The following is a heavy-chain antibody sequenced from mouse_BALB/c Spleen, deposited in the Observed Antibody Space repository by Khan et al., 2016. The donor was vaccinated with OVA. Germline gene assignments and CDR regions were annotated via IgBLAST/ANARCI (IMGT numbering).Heavy chain of an antibody. D-gene: IGHD2-1*01. V-gene: IGHV1S22*01. CDR3: TRGGYYGKSLFGY. Sequence: LQQPGSELVRPGASVKLSCKASGYTFTSYWMHWVKQRHGQGLEWIGNIYPGSGTTNYDEKFKSKGTLTVDTSSSTAYMHLSSLPSEDSAVYYWTRGGYYGKSLFGYWGQGTLVTVSA. J-gene: IGHJ3*01. CDR1: GYTFTSYW. CDR2: IYPGSGTT.